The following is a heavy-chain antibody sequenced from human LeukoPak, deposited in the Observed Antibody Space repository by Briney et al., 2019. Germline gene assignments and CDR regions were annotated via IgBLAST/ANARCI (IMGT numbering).Heavy chain of an antibody. CDR1: GLTFDDYA. Sequence: QPGRSLRLSCAASGLTFDDYAMHWVRQAPGKGLEWVSGISWNSGSIDYADSVKGRFTISRDNAKNSLYLQMNSLRAEDTALYYCAKDKNRYCSSTSCYSAFDYWGQGTLVTVSS. CDR2: ISWNSGSI. CDR3: AKDKNRYCSSTSCYSAFDY. V-gene: IGHV3-9*01. D-gene: IGHD2-2*01. J-gene: IGHJ4*02.